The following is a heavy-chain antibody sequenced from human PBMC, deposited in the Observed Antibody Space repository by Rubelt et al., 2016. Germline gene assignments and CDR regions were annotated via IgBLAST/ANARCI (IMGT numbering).Heavy chain of an antibody. CDR1: GGTFSSYA. CDR3: ARDFLEWSDAFDI. Sequence: QVQLVQSGAEVKKPGSSVKVSCKASGGTFSSYAIGWVRQAPGQGLEWMGGIIPIFGTANYAQKFQGRVTITADESTSTAYMGLSSLRSEETAVYYGARDFLEWSDAFDIWGQGTMVTVSS. CDR2: IIPIFGTA. D-gene: IGHD3-3*01. J-gene: IGHJ3*02. V-gene: IGHV1-69*01.